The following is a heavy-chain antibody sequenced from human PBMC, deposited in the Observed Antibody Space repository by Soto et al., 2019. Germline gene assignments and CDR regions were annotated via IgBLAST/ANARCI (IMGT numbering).Heavy chain of an antibody. CDR2: MNPNSGNT. D-gene: IGHD2-2*01. J-gene: IGHJ6*03. V-gene: IGHV1-8*01. Sequence: QVQLVQSGAEVKKPGASVKVSCKASGYTFTSYDINWVRQATGQGLEWMGWMNPNSGNTGYAQKFQRRVTMTRNTSISTAYMELSSLRSEDTAVYYCAREDRVVVPAAMVAYYYYYMDVWGKGTTVTVSS. CDR1: GYTFTSYD. CDR3: AREDRVVVPAAMVAYYYYYMDV.